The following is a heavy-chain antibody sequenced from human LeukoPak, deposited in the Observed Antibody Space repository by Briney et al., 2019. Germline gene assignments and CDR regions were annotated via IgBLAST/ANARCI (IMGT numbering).Heavy chain of an antibody. V-gene: IGHV3-23*01. Sequence: GGSLRLSCAASGFTSGFTFSSHAMSWVRQAPGKGLEWVSTISGSGGSTYYADSVKGRFTISRDNSKNTLYLQMNSLRAEDTAVYYCVKTTTITVSSYWGQGTLVTVSS. CDR2: ISGSGGST. J-gene: IGHJ4*02. D-gene: IGHD4-11*01. CDR1: GFTFSSHA. CDR3: VKTTTITVSSY.